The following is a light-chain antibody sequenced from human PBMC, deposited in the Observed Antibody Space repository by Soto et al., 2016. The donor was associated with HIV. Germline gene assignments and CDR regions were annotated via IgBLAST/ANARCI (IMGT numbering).Light chain of an antibody. CDR2: LGS. CDR1: QSLLHSNGYNY. V-gene: IGKV2-28*01. CDR3: MQALQTPXT. Sequence: DIVMTQSPVSLPVTPGEPASISCRSSQSLLHSNGYNYLDWYLQKPGQSPQLLIYLGSNRASGVPDRFSGSGSGTDFTLIISRVEAEDVGVYYCMQALQTPXTFGQGTKLEIK. J-gene: IGKJ2*01.